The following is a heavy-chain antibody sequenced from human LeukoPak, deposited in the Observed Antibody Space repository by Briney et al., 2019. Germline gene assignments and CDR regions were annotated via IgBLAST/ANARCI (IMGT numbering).Heavy chain of an antibody. CDR2: IYSGGST. Sequence: GGSLRLSCAASGFTVSSNHMSWVRQAPGKGLEWVSVIYSGGSTYYADSVKGRFTISRDNSKNTLYLQMNSLRAEDTAVYYCARGERVVYYDYWGQGTLVTVSS. CDR3: ARGERVVYYDY. D-gene: IGHD1-14*01. CDR1: GFTVSSNH. J-gene: IGHJ4*02. V-gene: IGHV3-53*01.